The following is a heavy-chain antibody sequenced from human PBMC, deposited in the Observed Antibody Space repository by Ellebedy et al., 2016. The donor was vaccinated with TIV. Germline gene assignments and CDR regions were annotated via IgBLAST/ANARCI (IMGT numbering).Heavy chain of an antibody. V-gene: IGHV4-39*01. Sequence: GSLRLXCTVSGASISSRSYYWGWIRQPPGKGLEWIGNIFYSGSTYYNPSLKSRVTVSVDTSKNQFSLRLSSVTAADTAVYYCARRLSIGISGLGWFDPWGQGTLVTVSS. J-gene: IGHJ5*02. D-gene: IGHD1-14*01. CDR3: ARRLSIGISGLGWFDP. CDR1: GASISSRSYY. CDR2: IFYSGST.